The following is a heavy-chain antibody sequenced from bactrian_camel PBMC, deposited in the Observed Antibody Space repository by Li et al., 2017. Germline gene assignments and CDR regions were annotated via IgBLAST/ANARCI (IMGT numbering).Heavy chain of an antibody. Sequence: HVQLVESGGGTVQTGGSLRLLCSTSIIDFACMAWLRQPPGKECEGVAVIGTDGITAYANAVKGRFTISHDNANDTTFLQMNSLKPEDSAMYYCAAKSPGGGWYVPGSYNYWGQGTQVTVS. D-gene: IGHD6*01. J-gene: IGHJ4*01. V-gene: IGHV3S55*01. CDR2: IGTDGIT. CDR1: IIDFAC. CDR3: AAKSPGGGWYVPGSYNY.